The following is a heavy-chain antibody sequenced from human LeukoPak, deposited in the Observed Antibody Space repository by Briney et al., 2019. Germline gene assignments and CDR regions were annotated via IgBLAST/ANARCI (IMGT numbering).Heavy chain of an antibody. CDR3: ARDIPGGASFLDQ. V-gene: IGHV3-7*01. J-gene: IGHJ5*02. Sequence: GGSLRLSCAASGFTFNNYWMTWVRQAPGKGLEWVAHIHESGSYQNHVHSVRGRFTVSRDNTKRVLYLQMDSLRAEDTAVYYCARDIPGGASFLDQWGQGTLVTVSS. CDR1: GFTFNNYW. D-gene: IGHD5-18*01. CDR2: IHESGSYQ.